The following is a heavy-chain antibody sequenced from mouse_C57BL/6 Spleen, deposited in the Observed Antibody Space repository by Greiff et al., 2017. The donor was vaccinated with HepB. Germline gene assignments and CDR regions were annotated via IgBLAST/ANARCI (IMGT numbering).Heavy chain of an antibody. CDR3: ARHTAQATFDY. J-gene: IGHJ2*01. D-gene: IGHD3-2*02. V-gene: IGHV5-12*01. CDR1: GFTFSDYY. Sequence: EVQVVESGGGLVQPGGSLKLSCAASGFTFSDYYMYWVRQTPEKRLEWVAYISNGGGSTYYPDTVKGRFTISRDNAKNTLYLQMSRLKSEDTAMYYCARHTAQATFDYWGQGTTLTVSS. CDR2: ISNGGGST.